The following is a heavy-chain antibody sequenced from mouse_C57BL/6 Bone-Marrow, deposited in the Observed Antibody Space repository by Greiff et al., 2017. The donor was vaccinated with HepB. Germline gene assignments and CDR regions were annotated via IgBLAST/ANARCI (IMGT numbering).Heavy chain of an antibody. D-gene: IGHD2-1*01. CDR3: ARHEDGNGNYPYAMDY. J-gene: IGHJ4*01. Sequence: VQLQQSGAELVKPGASVKLSCKASGYTFAEYTIHWVKQRSGQGLEWIGWFYPGSGSIKYNEKFKDKATLTADKSSSTVYMELSSLTSEDSAVYFCARHEDGNGNYPYAMDYWGQGTSVTVSS. CDR2: FYPGSGSI. CDR1: GYTFAEYT. V-gene: IGHV1-62-2*01.